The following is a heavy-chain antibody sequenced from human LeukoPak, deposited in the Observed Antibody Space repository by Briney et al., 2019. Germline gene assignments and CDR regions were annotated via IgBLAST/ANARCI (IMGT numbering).Heavy chain of an antibody. CDR3: ARVETGDDAFDI. CDR1: GGTFSSYA. V-gene: IGHV1-69*05. D-gene: IGHD7-27*01. Sequence: SVKVSCKASGGTFSSYAISWVRQAPGQGLEWMGGIIPIFGTANYSQKFQGRVTITTDESTSTAYMELSSLRSEDTAVYYCARVETGDDAFDIWGQGTMVTVSS. CDR2: IIPIFGTA. J-gene: IGHJ3*02.